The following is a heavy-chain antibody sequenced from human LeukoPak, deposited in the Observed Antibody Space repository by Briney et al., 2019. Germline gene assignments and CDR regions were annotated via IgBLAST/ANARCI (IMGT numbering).Heavy chain of an antibody. Sequence: PSGTLSLTCAVSGGSISSSNWWTWVRQPPGKGLEWIGEIHHSGSTYYNPSLKSRVTMSVDTSKNQFSLKLSSVTAADTAVYYCARVRYNWNRDFDYWGQGTLVTVSS. CDR1: GGSISSSNW. D-gene: IGHD1-20*01. CDR2: IHHSGST. CDR3: ARVRYNWNRDFDY. V-gene: IGHV4-4*02. J-gene: IGHJ4*02.